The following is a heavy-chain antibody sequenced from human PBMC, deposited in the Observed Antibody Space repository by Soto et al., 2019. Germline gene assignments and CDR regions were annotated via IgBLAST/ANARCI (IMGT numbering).Heavy chain of an antibody. CDR2: ISGSGGST. Sequence: GGSLRLSCAASGFTFSSYAMSWVRQAPGKGLEWVSAISGSGGSTYYADSVKGRFTISRDNSKNTLYLQMNSLRAEDTAVYYCAKERDVLLWFGEPTSYYFDYWGQGTLVTVSS. D-gene: IGHD3-10*01. CDR3: AKERDVLLWFGEPTSYYFDY. J-gene: IGHJ4*02. V-gene: IGHV3-23*01. CDR1: GFTFSSYA.